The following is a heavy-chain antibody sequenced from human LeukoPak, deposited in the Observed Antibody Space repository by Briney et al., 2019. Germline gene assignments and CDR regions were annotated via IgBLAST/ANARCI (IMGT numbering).Heavy chain of an antibody. CDR1: GFTFSSYA. Sequence: PGGSLRLSCAASGFTFSSYAMHWVRQAPGKGLEWVAVISYDGSNKYYADSVKGRFTISRDNSKNTLYLQMNSLRAEDTAVYYCARGSETGTTPRDLKIVMLMINAFDIWGQGTMVTVSS. J-gene: IGHJ3*02. CDR2: ISYDGSNK. CDR3: ARGSETGTTPRDLKIVMLMINAFDI. D-gene: IGHD1-1*01. V-gene: IGHV3-30-3*01.